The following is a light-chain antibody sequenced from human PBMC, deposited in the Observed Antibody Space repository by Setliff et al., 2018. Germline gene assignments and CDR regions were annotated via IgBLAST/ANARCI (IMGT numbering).Light chain of an antibody. V-gene: IGLV6-57*01. CDR2: EFR. CDR3: QSYDDNDPV. Sequence: NFMLTQPHSVSESPGKTVSISCTRSSGYIASNYVQWFQQRPGSSPTTVIYEFRQRPSEVPGRFSGSIDDSSNSASLIISGLETEDEADYFCQSYDDNDPVVGGGTK. J-gene: IGLJ2*01. CDR1: SGYIASNY.